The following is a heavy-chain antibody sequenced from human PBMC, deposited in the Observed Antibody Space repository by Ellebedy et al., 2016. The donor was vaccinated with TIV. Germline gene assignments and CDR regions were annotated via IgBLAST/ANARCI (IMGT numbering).Heavy chain of an antibody. Sequence: SETLSLXCAVYGGSFSGYYWSWIRQPPGKGLEWIGEINHSGSTNYNPSLKSRVTISVDTSKNQFSLKLSSVTAADTAVYYCARDSYSSYPYYYYGMDVWGQGTTVTVSS. CDR2: INHSGST. CDR1: GGSFSGYY. J-gene: IGHJ6*02. D-gene: IGHD6-6*01. V-gene: IGHV4-34*01. CDR3: ARDSYSSYPYYYYGMDV.